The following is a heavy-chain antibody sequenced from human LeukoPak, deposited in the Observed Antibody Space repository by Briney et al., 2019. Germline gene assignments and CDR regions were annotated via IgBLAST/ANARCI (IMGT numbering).Heavy chain of an antibody. J-gene: IGHJ3*02. CDR3: ARSYYDSPGAFDI. V-gene: IGHV1-18*01. D-gene: IGHD3-22*01. CDR2: ISAYNGNT. CDR1: GGTFSSYT. Sequence: VASVKVSCKASGGTFSSYTISWVRQAPGQGLEWMGWISAYNGNTNYAQKLQGRVTMTTDTSTSTAYMELRSLRSDDTAVYYCARSYYDSPGAFDIWGQGTMVTVSS.